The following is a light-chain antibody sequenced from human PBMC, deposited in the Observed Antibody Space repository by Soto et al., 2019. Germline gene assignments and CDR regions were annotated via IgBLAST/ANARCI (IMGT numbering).Light chain of an antibody. CDR1: QSVSSY. Sequence: EIVLTQSPATLALSPGERATLSCRASQSVSSYLAWYQQKPGQAPRLLIYDASNRATGIPARFSGSGSVTDFTITISSLEPEDFAVYYCQQRSNWPRTFGQGTKLEIK. J-gene: IGKJ2*01. CDR2: DAS. V-gene: IGKV3-11*01. CDR3: QQRSNWPRT.